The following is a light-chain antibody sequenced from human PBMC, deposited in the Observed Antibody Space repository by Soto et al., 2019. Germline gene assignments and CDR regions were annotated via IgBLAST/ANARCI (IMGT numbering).Light chain of an antibody. J-gene: IGLJ2*01. CDR1: GSDVGGYNY. CDR3: SSYTGSSTLLV. Sequence: QSALTQPASVSGSPGQSITISCTGTGSDVGGYNYVSWYQHHPGKAPKLKIYDVNNRPSGVSNRFSGSKSGNTASLTISGLQAEDEADYYCSSYTGSSTLLVFGGGTKVTVL. CDR2: DVN. V-gene: IGLV2-14*03.